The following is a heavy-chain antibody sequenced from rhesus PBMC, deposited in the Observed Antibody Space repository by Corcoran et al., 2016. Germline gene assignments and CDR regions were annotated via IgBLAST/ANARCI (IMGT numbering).Heavy chain of an antibody. V-gene: IGHV3-118*01. J-gene: IGHJ4*01. D-gene: IGHD4-23*01. CDR3: VRGLMNTVTTGGY. CDR2: NRSKYNNYET. Sequence: EVQLVESGGGLVQLGGSLRLSCAASGSTFIISAMHWFRQASGKGLEWVGRNRSKYNNYETGYAASVKGRFTISRDDSKNTAYLQMNSLKTEDTAFYYCVRGLMNTVTTGGYWGQGVLVTVSS. CDR1: GSTFIISA.